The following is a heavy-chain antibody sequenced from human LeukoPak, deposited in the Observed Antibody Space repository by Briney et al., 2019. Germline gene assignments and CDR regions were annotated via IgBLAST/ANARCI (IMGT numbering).Heavy chain of an antibody. Sequence: GGSLRLSCTAPGFIFSGSWMAWIRQAPGKGLEWVAIIKKDGSEKYYVDSMKGRFTISRDNAKNSLFLQMNSLRAEDTAIYYCTTDTWYSAGHWGQGTLVTVSS. CDR3: TTDTWYSAGH. D-gene: IGHD2-15*01. CDR2: IKKDGSEK. J-gene: IGHJ4*02. V-gene: IGHV3-7*03. CDR1: GFIFSGSW.